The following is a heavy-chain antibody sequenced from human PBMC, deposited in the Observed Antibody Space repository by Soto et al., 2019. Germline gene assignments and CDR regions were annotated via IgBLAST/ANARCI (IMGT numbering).Heavy chain of an antibody. CDR3: ARLAGTGHYYKDV. D-gene: IGHD6-13*01. CDR2: ISTTSTYI. Sequence: GGSLRLSCAASGFTFSSYSMNWVRQAPGKGLEWVSSISTTSTYIYYADSVKGRFTISRDNAKNSLYLQMNSLRAEDTAVYYCARLAGTGHYYKDVWGKGTTVTVSS. V-gene: IGHV3-21*01. J-gene: IGHJ6*03. CDR1: GFTFSSYS.